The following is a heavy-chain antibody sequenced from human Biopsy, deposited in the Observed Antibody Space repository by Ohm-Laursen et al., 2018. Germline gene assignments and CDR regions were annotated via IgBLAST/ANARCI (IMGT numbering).Heavy chain of an antibody. V-gene: IGHV3-23*01. CDR1: GFTFATYG. CDR2: ISSSGNST. CDR3: AKDRRTMRIWYFDL. Sequence: GSLRLSCTASGFTFATYGMSWVRQAPGKGLEWVSGISSSGNSTYYAGSVKGRFIISRDNSKNTLYLQLNSLRVDDTAVYYCAKDRRTMRIWYFDLWGRGTLVTVSS. J-gene: IGHJ2*01. D-gene: IGHD4/OR15-4a*01.